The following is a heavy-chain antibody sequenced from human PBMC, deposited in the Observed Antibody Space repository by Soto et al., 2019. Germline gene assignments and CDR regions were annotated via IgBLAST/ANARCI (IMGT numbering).Heavy chain of an antibody. Sequence: PSETLSLTCAVYGGSFSGYYWNWIRQPPGKGLEWIGEIDHSGYTNYNPSLKSRVTISVDTSKNQFSLRLTSVTAADTAVYYCARVREWFDHWGQGTLVTVSS. V-gene: IGHV4-34*01. CDR3: ARVREWFDH. J-gene: IGHJ5*02. CDR1: GGSFSGYY. D-gene: IGHD3-3*01. CDR2: IDHSGYT.